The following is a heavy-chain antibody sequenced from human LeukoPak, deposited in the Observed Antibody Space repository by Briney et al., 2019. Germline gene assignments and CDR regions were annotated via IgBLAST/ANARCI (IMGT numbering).Heavy chain of an antibody. D-gene: IGHD3-22*01. CDR1: GFTFSTYA. Sequence: QPGGSLRLSCAASGFTFSTYAMSWVRQAPGKGLEWVSALTNSGGSCGVTYYADSVKGRFIISRDNSKSTLYLQLSSLRAEDTAVYYCAKAMSTDHYDSRGFYRVDFDSWGQGTLVTVSS. J-gene: IGHJ4*02. V-gene: IGHV3-23*01. CDR2: LTNSGGSCGVT. CDR3: AKAMSTDHYDSRGFYRVDFDS.